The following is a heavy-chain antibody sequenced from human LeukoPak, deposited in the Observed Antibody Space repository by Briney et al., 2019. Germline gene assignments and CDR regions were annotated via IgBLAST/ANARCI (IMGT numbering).Heavy chain of an antibody. D-gene: IGHD5-12*01. J-gene: IGHJ4*02. CDR3: AIVRGWGPFDY. CDR1: GYTFTDFT. V-gene: IGHV1-3*01. Sequence: ASVKVSCKASGYTFTDFTIHWVRQAPGQRLEWMGWIHAGNGNTKYSQNFQGRVTITRDTSAITATPAITAYMEMSSLRSEDTAVYYCAIVRGWGPFDYWGQGTLVTVSS. CDR2: IHAGNGNT.